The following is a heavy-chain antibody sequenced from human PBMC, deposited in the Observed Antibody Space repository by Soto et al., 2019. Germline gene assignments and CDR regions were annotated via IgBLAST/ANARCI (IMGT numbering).Heavy chain of an antibody. CDR1: GFTFTTYA. CDR3: AKNWDTTFSSSSH. CDR2: ISGSGGST. D-gene: IGHD6-6*01. Sequence: EVQLLESGGGLVQPGGSLRLSCAASGFTFTTYAMTWVRQAPGKGLEWVSAISGSGGSTYYADSVKGRFTISRDNSKNTLFLQRNILRAEDTAVYYCAKNWDTTFSSSSHWGQGTLVSVSS. J-gene: IGHJ4*02. V-gene: IGHV3-23*01.